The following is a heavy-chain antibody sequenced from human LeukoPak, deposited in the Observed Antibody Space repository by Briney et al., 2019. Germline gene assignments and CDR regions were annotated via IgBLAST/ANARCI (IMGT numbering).Heavy chain of an antibody. J-gene: IGHJ4*02. D-gene: IGHD3-3*01. Sequence: ASVKVSCKASGYTFTDCYIHWVRQAPGQGLEWMGWISPNTGDTDSAQKFQGRVTMTRATSITTAYMEVSRLTSDDAAVYYCSRRGDFQAFDYWGQGTLVTVSS. V-gene: IGHV1-2*02. CDR2: ISPNTGDT. CDR3: SRRGDFQAFDY. CDR1: GYTFTDCY.